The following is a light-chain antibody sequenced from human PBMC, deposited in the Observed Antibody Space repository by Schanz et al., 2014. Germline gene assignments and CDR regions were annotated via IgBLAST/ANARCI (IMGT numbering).Light chain of an antibody. CDR2: DVT. V-gene: IGLV2-14*01. CDR3: SSFTTSSAPGV. J-gene: IGLJ3*02. CDR1: SSDVGGYNY. Sequence: QSALTQPASVSGSPGQSITISCTGTSSDVGGYNYVSWYQQHPGKAPKLMIYDVTNRPSGVSNRFSGSKSGNTASLTISDLQAEDEADYYCSSFTTSSAPGVFGGGTKLTVL.